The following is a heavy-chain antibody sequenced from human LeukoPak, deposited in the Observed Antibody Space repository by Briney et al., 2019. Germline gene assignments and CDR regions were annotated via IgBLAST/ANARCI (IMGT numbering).Heavy chain of an antibody. CDR3: ARGGGLDV. CDR1: GFTFSSYW. CDR2: INHNGNVN. D-gene: IGHD3-16*01. V-gene: IGHV3-7*03. Sequence: GGSLRLSCAASGFTFSSYWMNWARQAPGKGLEWVASINHNGNVNYYVDPVKGRFTVSRDNAKNSLYLQMSNLRAEDTAVYFCARGGGLDVWGQGATVTVSS. J-gene: IGHJ6*02.